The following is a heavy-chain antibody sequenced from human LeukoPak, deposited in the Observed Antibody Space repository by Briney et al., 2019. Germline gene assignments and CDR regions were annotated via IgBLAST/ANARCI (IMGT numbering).Heavy chain of an antibody. V-gene: IGHV3-23*01. CDR3: AKDNEVRLQHDAFDI. CDR2: ISGSGGST. J-gene: IGHJ3*02. Sequence: GGSLRLSCAASGFTFSSYAMSWVRQAPGKGLEWVSGISGSGGSTYYADSVKGRFTISRDNSKNTLYLQMNSLRAEDTAVYYCAKDNEVRLQHDAFDIWGQGTMVTVSS. CDR1: GFTFSSYA. D-gene: IGHD5-24*01.